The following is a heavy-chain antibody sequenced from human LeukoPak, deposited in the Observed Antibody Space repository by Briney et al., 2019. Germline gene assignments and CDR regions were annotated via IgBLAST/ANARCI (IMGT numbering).Heavy chain of an antibody. V-gene: IGHV1-2*02. J-gene: IGHJ6*02. CDR3: ARDFVDHDYADYEPGDYQYYGMDV. CDR2: INPNSGGT. CDR1: GYTFTGYY. Sequence: ASVKVSCKASGYTFTGYYMHWVRQAPGQGLEWMGWINPNSGGTNYAQKFQGRVTMTRDTSISTAYMELSRLRSDDTAVYYCARDFVDHDYADYEPGDYQYYGMDVWGQGTTVTVSS. D-gene: IGHD4-17*01.